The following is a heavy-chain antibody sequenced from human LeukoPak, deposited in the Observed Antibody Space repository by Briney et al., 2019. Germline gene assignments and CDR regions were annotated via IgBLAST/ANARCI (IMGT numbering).Heavy chain of an antibody. J-gene: IGHJ4*02. V-gene: IGHV3-30*02. CDR3: AKDSPVLGVATITGSFDY. D-gene: IGHD5-12*01. CDR2: IQNDEIDK. CDR1: GFTFTTYG. Sequence: PGGSLRLSCAASGFTFTTYGMHWVRQAPGKGLEWVAFIQNDEIDKFYADSVKGRFTISRDNSKNTLYLQMNSLRAEDTAVYYCAKDSPVLGVATITGSFDYWGQGTLVTVSS.